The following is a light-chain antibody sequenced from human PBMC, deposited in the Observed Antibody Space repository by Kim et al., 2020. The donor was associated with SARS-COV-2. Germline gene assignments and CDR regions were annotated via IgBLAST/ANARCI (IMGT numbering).Light chain of an antibody. J-gene: IGLJ3*02. V-gene: IGLV2-14*03. Sequence: GQSVTISCTGTNSDITDYNHVAWYQQHPGIAPKVIIYDVINRPSGVSNRFSGSKSGNTASLTISGLQTEDEGDYYCSSYTSGNTWVFGGGTKVTVL. CDR2: DVI. CDR3: SSYTSGNTWV. CDR1: NSDITDYNH.